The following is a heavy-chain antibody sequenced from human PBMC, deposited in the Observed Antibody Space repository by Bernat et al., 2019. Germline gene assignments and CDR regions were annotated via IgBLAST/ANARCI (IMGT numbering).Heavy chain of an antibody. CDR2: IYWDDDK. CDR3: ANRGDEGGNWNEGLFDY. Sequence: QIILKESGPTLVKPTQALALTCTFSGFSLTSNPVGVGWVRQSPGKALEWLVVIYWDDDKRYSPSLRSRLTITKDASNNQVVLTMTNMDPEDTATYYCANRGDEGGNWNEGLFDYWGQGIQVTVSS. V-gene: IGHV2-5*02. CDR1: GFSLTSNPVG. J-gene: IGHJ4*02. D-gene: IGHD1-1*01.